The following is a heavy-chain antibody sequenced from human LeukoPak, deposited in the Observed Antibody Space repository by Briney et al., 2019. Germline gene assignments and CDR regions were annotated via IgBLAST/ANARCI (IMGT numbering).Heavy chain of an antibody. D-gene: IGHD2-15*01. CDR3: AKGFPDCSGGSCYSDFYYYYGMDV. J-gene: IGHJ6*02. V-gene: IGHV3-30-3*01. CDR1: GFTFSSYA. Sequence: PGGSLRLSCAASGFTFSSYAMHWVRQAPGKGLEWVAVISYDGSNKYYADSVKGRFTISRDNSKNTLYLQMNSLRAEDTAVYYCAKGFPDCSGGSCYSDFYYYYGMDVWGQGTTVTVSS. CDR2: ISYDGSNK.